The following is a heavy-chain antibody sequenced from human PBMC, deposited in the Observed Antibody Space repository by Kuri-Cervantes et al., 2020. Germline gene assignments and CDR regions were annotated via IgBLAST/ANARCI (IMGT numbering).Heavy chain of an antibody. CDR2: IYYTGST. Sequence: SETLSLTCTVSGGSISNYYWSWIRQPPGKGLEWIGYIYYTGSTNYNPSLKSRVSMSIDTSKKQFSLELSSVTAADTAVYYCARLGIIAAAGIYWGQGTLVTVSS. J-gene: IGHJ4*02. D-gene: IGHD6-13*01. CDR1: GGSISNYY. CDR3: ARLGIIAAAGIY. V-gene: IGHV4-59*08.